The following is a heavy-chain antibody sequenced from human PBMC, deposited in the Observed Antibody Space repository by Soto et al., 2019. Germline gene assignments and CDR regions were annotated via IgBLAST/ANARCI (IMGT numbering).Heavy chain of an antibody. D-gene: IGHD6-19*01. CDR2: INHSGST. Sequence: QVQLQQWGAGLLKPSETLSLTCAVYGGSFSGYYWSWIRQPPGKGLEWMGEINHSGSTNYNPSLKRRVNISVDPSKNQCSLTLSSVTAADTAVYYCARDAYSSGWYRKAFDIWGQGTMVTVSS. J-gene: IGHJ3*02. V-gene: IGHV4-34*01. CDR3: ARDAYSSGWYRKAFDI. CDR1: GGSFSGYY.